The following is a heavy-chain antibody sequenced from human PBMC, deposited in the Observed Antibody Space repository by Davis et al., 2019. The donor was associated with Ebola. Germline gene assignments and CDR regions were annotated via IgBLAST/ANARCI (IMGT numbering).Heavy chain of an antibody. CDR3: TRALVVIAIRVDY. CDR2: IIPILGIA. Sequence: SVKVSCKASGGTFSSYAISWVRQAPGQGLEWMGRIIPILGIANYAQKFQGRVTITADKSTSTAYMELSSLRSEDTAVYYCTRALVVIAIRVDYWGQGTLVTVSS. CDR1: GGTFSSYA. J-gene: IGHJ4*02. D-gene: IGHD2-21*01. V-gene: IGHV1-69*04.